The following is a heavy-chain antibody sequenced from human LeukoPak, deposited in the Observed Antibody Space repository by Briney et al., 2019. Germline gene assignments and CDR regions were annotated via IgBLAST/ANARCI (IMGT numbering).Heavy chain of an antibody. Sequence: SETLSLTCAVYGGSFSGYYWSWIRQPPGKGLEWIGEINHSGSTNYNPSLKSRVTISVDTSKNQFSLKLSSVTAADTAVYYCARGRGFLATWGQGTLVTVS. J-gene: IGHJ5*02. CDR1: GGSFSGYY. CDR2: INHSGST. CDR3: ARGRGFLAT. V-gene: IGHV4-34*01. D-gene: IGHD3-10*01.